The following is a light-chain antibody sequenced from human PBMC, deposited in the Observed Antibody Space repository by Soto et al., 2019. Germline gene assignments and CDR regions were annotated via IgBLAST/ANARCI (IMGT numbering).Light chain of an antibody. Sequence: QSVLTQPPSVSGAPGQRVTISCTGSSSNIGAGYAVHWYQHLPGAAPKLLIYSDNSRPSGVPDRFSGSKSGTSASLAITGLRPEDEADYYCAAWDDSLNGWLFGGGTKLTVL. V-gene: IGLV1-40*01. J-gene: IGLJ3*02. CDR3: AAWDDSLNGWL. CDR2: SDN. CDR1: SSNIGAGYA.